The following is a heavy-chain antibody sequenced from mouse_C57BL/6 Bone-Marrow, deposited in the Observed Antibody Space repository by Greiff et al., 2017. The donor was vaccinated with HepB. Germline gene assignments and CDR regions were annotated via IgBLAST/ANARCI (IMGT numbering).Heavy chain of an antibody. Sequence: EVHLVESGGGLVKPGGSLKLSCAASGFTFSSYTMSWVRQTPEKRLEWVATISGGGGNTYYPDSVKGRFTISRDNAKNTLYLQMSSLRSEDTALYYCARHISYWFAYWGQGTLVTVSA. CDR1: GFTFSSYT. CDR3: ARHISYWFAY. D-gene: IGHD1-1*01. J-gene: IGHJ3*01. V-gene: IGHV5-9*01. CDR2: ISGGGGNT.